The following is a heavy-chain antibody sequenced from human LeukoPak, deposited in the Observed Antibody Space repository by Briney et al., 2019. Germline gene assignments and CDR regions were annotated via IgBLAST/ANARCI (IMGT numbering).Heavy chain of an antibody. D-gene: IGHD2-21*02. Sequence: GESLKISCKGSGYSFPSHWIGWVRQMSGKGLEWMGIIYPGDSDTRYGPSFQGQVTISADKSISTAYLQWSSLKASDTAMYYCARRPYCGGDCYSYAFDLWGQGTMVIVSS. J-gene: IGHJ3*01. CDR3: ARRPYCGGDCYSYAFDL. CDR2: IYPGDSDT. CDR1: GYSFPSHW. V-gene: IGHV5-51*01.